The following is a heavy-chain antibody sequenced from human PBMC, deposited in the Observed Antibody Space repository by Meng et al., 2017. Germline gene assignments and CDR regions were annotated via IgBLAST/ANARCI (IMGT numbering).Heavy chain of an antibody. J-gene: IGHJ4*02. CDR1: GGSFSGYY. Sequence: QVQVQQWGAGLFKPSETPSLTCAVYGGSFSGYYWSWIRQPPGKGLEWIGEINHSGSTNYNPSLKSRVTISVDTSKNQFSLKLSSVTAADTAVYYRARGLRRPSPLGYWGQGTLVTVSS. CDR2: INHSGST. D-gene: IGHD4-17*01. CDR3: ARGLRRPSPLGY. V-gene: IGHV4-34*01.